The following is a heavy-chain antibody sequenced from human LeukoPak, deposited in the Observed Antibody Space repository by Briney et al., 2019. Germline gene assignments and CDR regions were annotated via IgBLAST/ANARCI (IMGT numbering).Heavy chain of an antibody. Sequence: GGSLRLSCAASGFTFSSYGMSWVRQAPGKGLEWVSSISSSSSYIYYADSVKGRFTISRDNAKNSLYLQMNSLRAEDTAVYYCAREQTSSSWDYWGQGTLVTVSS. CDR3: AREQTSSSWDY. D-gene: IGHD6-13*01. J-gene: IGHJ4*02. CDR1: GFTFSSYG. CDR2: ISSSSSYI. V-gene: IGHV3-21*01.